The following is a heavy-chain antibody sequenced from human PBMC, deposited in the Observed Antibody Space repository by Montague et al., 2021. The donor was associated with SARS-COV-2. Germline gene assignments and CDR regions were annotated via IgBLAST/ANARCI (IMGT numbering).Heavy chain of an antibody. D-gene: IGHD6-25*01. CDR3: ARERLRYGWFDP. CDR1: GDSVSSNIAT. CDR2: TYHRSKWYN. Sequence: CAISGDSVSSNIATWNWIRQSPSRGLEWLGRTYHRSKWYNDYAVSVKSRVIINPDTSNNRISLGLRPVTAADTAVYYCARERLRYGWFDPWGQGTLVTVSS. V-gene: IGHV6-1*01. J-gene: IGHJ5*02.